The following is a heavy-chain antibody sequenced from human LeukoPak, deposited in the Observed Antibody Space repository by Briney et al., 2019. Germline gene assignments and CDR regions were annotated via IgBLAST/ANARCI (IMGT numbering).Heavy chain of an antibody. CDR1: RYTFTSYD. CDR2: MNLKKGNP. V-gene: IGHV1-8*01. Sequence: ASVKVSCMASRYTFTSYDINWVRQATGQGLEWMGWMNLKKGNPAYAQTFQARVTITRNTSISTAYLELSSLRSEDTAVYYCARGNYDYIWGSYRLGYFDYWGKGTLVTVSS. D-gene: IGHD3-16*02. CDR3: ARGNYDYIWGSYRLGYFDY. J-gene: IGHJ4*02.